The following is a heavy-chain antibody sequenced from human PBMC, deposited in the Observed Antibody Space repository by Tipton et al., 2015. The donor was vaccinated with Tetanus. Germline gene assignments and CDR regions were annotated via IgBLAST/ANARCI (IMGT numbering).Heavy chain of an antibody. CDR1: GASIRSYY. Sequence: LRLSCTVSGASIRSYYWSWIRQSPRKGLEWIGYIFYSGSTNYNPSLKSRVTMSADTSKNHFSLKVTSVTAADTAIYYCARVKGVRFFDSWGQGTVVTVSS. D-gene: IGHD2-8*01. CDR3: ARVKGVRFFDS. V-gene: IGHV4-59*01. CDR2: IFYSGST. J-gene: IGHJ4*02.